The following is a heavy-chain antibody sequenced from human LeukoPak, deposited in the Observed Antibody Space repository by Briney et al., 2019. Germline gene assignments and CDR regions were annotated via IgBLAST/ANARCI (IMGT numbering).Heavy chain of an antibody. CDR2: IYWDDDK. CDR1: GFSLRTSGVG. Sequence: SGPTLVNPTQTLTLTCTFSGFSLRTSGVGVGWIRQPPGKALEWLALIYWDDDKRYSPSLKSRLTITKDTSKNQVVLTMTNMDPVDTATYYCAHFKKWELPGHNWFDPWGQGTLVTVSS. D-gene: IGHD1-26*01. J-gene: IGHJ5*02. CDR3: AHFKKWELPGHNWFDP. V-gene: IGHV2-5*02.